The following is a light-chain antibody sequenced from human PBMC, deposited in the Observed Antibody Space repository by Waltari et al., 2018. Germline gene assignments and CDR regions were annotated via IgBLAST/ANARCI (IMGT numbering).Light chain of an antibody. CDR1: SSDIGPYNY. V-gene: IGLV2-14*01. Sequence: QSALTQPASVSGSPGQSTTIPCPGTSSDIGPYNYVSWYQQFPGKAPKPIIYEVFKRPSGISDRFSGSKSGNTASLTISGLQAEDEADYYCSSYTSSSSVVFGGGTKLAVL. CDR2: EVF. CDR3: SSYTSSSSVV. J-gene: IGLJ2*01.